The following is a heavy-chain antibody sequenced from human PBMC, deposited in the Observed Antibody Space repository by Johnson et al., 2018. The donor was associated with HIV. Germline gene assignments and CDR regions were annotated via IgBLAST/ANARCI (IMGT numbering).Heavy chain of an antibody. CDR1: GFTFSSYA. Sequence: QMQLVESGGGLVQPGGSLRLSCAASGFTFSSYAMSWVRQAPGKGLEWVAVISFDGSNKYYADSVKGRFTISRDNSKNTLYLQMNSLRPEDTAAYYCATIAAHGAAFDIWGQGTVVTVSS. V-gene: IGHV3-30-3*01. J-gene: IGHJ3*02. D-gene: IGHD6-25*01. CDR3: ATIAAHGAAFDI. CDR2: ISFDGSNK.